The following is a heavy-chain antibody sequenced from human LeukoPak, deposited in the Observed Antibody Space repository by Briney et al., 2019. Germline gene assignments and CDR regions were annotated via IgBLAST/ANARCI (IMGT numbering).Heavy chain of an antibody. CDR2: ISGSGDNI. CDR1: GFTFGDYY. D-gene: IGHD3-16*01. CDR3: ARDGGHYHSENHYDVNY. J-gene: IGHJ4*02. V-gene: IGHV3-11*01. Sequence: GGSLRLSCAASGFTFGDYYMSWIRQAPGKGLEWISYISGSGDNIYYAGPVQGRFTISRDNSKDSLFLQLNSLTPEDTAVYYCARDGGHYHSENHYDVNYWGQGTLVTVSS.